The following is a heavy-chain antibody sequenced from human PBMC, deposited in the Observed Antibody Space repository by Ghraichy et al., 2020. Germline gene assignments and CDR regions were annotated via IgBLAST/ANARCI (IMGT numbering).Heavy chain of an antibody. J-gene: IGHJ5*02. D-gene: IGHD6-13*01. Sequence: SETLSLTCTVSGGSISSSSYYWGWIRQPPGKGLEWIGSIYYSGSTYYNPSLKSRVTISVDTSKNQFSLKLSSVTAADTAVYYCARPAAARDNWFDPWGQGTLVTVSS. CDR1: GGSISSSSYY. CDR3: ARPAAARDNWFDP. CDR2: IYYSGST. V-gene: IGHV4-39*01.